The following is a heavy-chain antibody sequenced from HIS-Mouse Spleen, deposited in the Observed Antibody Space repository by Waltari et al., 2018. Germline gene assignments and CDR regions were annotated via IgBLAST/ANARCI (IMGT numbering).Heavy chain of an antibody. V-gene: IGHV4-39*07. D-gene: IGHD6-13*01. CDR1: GGSLSSSSYY. CDR3: AREIPYSSSWYDWYFDL. CDR2: IYYSGST. J-gene: IGHJ2*01. Sequence: QLQLQESGPGLVKPSETLSLPCTVPGGSLSSSSYYWGRIRQPPGKGLEWIGSIYYSGSTYYNPTLKSRVTISVDTSKNQFSLKLSSVTAADTAVYYCAREIPYSSSWYDWYFDLWGRGTLVTVSS.